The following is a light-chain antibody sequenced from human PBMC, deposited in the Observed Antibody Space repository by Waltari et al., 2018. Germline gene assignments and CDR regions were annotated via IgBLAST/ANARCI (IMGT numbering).Light chain of an antibody. V-gene: IGKV1-39*01. CDR3: QQGYGTPYT. CDR1: QDVNNF. Sequence: ITCRASQDVNNFLNWYQQKPGKAPKLLIYQASTLQSGVPSRFSGSGSGTDYTFTISSLHSEDVASYYCQQGYGTPYTFGQGTKVEIK. J-gene: IGKJ2*01. CDR2: QAS.